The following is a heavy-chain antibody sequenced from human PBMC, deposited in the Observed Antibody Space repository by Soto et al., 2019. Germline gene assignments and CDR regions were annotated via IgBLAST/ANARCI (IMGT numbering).Heavy chain of an antibody. V-gene: IGHV3-23*01. CDR3: AKDPPNNDSGDHFGLIDY. CDR2: ISGSGGST. CDR1: GFTFSSYA. D-gene: IGHD4-17*01. J-gene: IGHJ4*02. Sequence: GGSLRLSCAASGFTFSSYAMSWVRQAPGKGLEWVSAISGSGGSTYYADSVKGRFTISRDNSKNTLYLQMNSLRAEDTAVYYCAKDPPNNDSGDHFGLIDYWGQGTLVTVSS.